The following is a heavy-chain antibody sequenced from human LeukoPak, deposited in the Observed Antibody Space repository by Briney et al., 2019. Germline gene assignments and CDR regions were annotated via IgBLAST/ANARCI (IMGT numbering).Heavy chain of an antibody. Sequence: PGGSLTLSCAASGFTFDTYGMLWVRQAPGKGLEWVGVIASVGSNRVYADSVKGRFTISRENSKNTMYLQMNSLRGEDTAVYYCAKEKAIATINYGWDVWGQGTTVTVSS. CDR1: GFTFDTYG. D-gene: IGHD3-10*01. J-gene: IGHJ6*02. CDR2: IASVGSNR. V-gene: IGHV3-30*18. CDR3: AKEKAIATINYGWDV.